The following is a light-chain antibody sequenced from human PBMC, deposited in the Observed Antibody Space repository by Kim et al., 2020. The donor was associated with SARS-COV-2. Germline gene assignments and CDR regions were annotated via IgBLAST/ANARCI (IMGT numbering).Light chain of an antibody. Sequence: SPGETATLSCRASQSVTNSYVAWYQQKPGQAPRLLIYGAPSRATGILDRFSGSGSGTDFTLTISRLEPEDFAVYYCQQYGTSLYTFGQGTKLEI. CDR2: GAP. CDR1: QSVTNSY. V-gene: IGKV3-20*01. CDR3: QQYGTSLYT. J-gene: IGKJ2*01.